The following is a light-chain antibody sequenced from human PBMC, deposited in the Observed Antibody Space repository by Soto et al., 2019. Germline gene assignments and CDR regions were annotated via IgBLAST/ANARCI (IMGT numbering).Light chain of an antibody. CDR1: QSVIRNY. CDR2: DAS. CDR3: QKYDTAPYT. J-gene: IGKJ2*01. Sequence: DSVLTQSPGTLSLSLGERATLSCRASQSVIRNYLAWYQQKSGQAPRLLIYDASNRATGIPDRFSGSGSGTYFTFTITRLEPEDFAVYYCQKYDTAPYTFGQGTKLEI. V-gene: IGKV3-20*01.